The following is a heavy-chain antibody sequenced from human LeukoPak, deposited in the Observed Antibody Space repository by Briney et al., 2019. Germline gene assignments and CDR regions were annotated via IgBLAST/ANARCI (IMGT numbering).Heavy chain of an antibody. V-gene: IGHV3-74*01. CDR1: GFTFRSYW. J-gene: IGHJ4*02. CDR2: IRSDGSST. CDR3: ARSDYFDY. Sequence: GGSLRLSCAASGFTFRSYWMHWVRQAPGKGLVWVSCIRSDGSSTSYADSVKGRFTISRDNAKNTLYLQMNSLRAEDTAVYYCARSDYFDYWGQGTLVTVSS.